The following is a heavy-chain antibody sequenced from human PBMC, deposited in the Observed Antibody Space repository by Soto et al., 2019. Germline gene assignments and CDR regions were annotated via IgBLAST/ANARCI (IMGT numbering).Heavy chain of an antibody. V-gene: IGHV5-10-1*01. CDR3: ARFPYYYGSGSNYGMDV. CDR1: GYSFTSYW. Sequence: PGASLKISCQGSGYSFTSYWISWVRQMPGKGLEWMGRIDPSDSYTNYSPSFQGHVTISADKSISTAYLQWSSLKASDTAMYYCARFPYYYGSGSNYGMDVWGQGTTVTVSS. D-gene: IGHD3-10*01. J-gene: IGHJ6*02. CDR2: IDPSDSYT.